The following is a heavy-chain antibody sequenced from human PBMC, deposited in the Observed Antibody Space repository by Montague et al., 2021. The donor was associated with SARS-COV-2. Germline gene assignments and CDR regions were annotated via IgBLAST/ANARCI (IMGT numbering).Heavy chain of an antibody. Sequence: SETLSLTCAVYGGSLSGYYWSWIRQPPGRGLEWIGEINLSGSTNYNPSLKSRVTISLDTSKYQFSLKLSSVTAADTAVYFCARGRRRDNWMEETSYYYGMDVWGQGTTVTVSS. CDR1: GGSLSGYY. CDR3: ARGRRRDNWMEETSYYYGMDV. D-gene: IGHD1-20*01. CDR2: INLSGST. J-gene: IGHJ6*02. V-gene: IGHV4-34*01.